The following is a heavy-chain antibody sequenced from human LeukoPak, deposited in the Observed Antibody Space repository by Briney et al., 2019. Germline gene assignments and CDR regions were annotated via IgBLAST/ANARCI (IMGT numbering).Heavy chain of an antibody. V-gene: IGHV4-39*07. CDR1: GGSISSSSYY. Sequence: SETLSLTCTVSGGSISSSSYYWGWIRQPPGKGLEWIGSIYYSGSTYYNPSLKSRVTISVDTSKNQFSLKLSSVTAADTAVYYCVVFGVVIAGYFDYWGQGTLVTVSS. CDR3: VVFGVVIAGYFDY. CDR2: IYYSGST. J-gene: IGHJ4*02. D-gene: IGHD3-3*01.